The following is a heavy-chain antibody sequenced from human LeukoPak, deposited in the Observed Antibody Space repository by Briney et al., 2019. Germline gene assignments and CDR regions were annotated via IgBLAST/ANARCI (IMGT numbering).Heavy chain of an antibody. CDR3: AGRLMERSMDV. V-gene: IGHV5-51*01. J-gene: IGHJ6*02. CDR1: GYSFTNYW. D-gene: IGHD1-1*01. CDR2: IYPGDSDT. Sequence: GESLKISCKASGYSFTNYWIAWVRQMPGKGLEWMGIIYPGDSDTRYSPSFQGQVTISADKSITTAYLQWSSLKASDTAMYYCAGRLMERSMDVWGQGTTVTVSS.